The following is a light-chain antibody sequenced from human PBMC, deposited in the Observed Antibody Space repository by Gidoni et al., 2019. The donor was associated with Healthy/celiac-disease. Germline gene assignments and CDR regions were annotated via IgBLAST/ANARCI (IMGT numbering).Light chain of an antibody. CDR1: HSLLHSNGYNY. CDR2: LGS. Sequence: DSVLTQSPLSLPVTTDEPAAISCRSSHSLLHSNGYNYLDWYLQKPGQSPQLLIYLGSNRASGVPDRFSGSGSGTDFTLKISRVEAEDVGVYYCMQALQTPWTFGQGTKVEIK. J-gene: IGKJ1*01. CDR3: MQALQTPWT. V-gene: IGKV2-28*01.